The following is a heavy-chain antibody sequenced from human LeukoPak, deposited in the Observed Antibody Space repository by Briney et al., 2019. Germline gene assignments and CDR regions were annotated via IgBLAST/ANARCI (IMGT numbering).Heavy chain of an antibody. CDR1: GGSIRNYY. V-gene: IGHV4-59*08. J-gene: IGHJ4*02. Sequence: SETLSLTCTVSGGSIRNYYWSWIRQPPGKGLEYIGYIYYTGSTNYNPSLKSRLSMSVDTSKNQFSLKLSSVTAADTAMYYCARSLETYYFDYWGQGTLVTVST. D-gene: IGHD5-24*01. CDR2: IYYTGST. CDR3: ARSLETYYFDY.